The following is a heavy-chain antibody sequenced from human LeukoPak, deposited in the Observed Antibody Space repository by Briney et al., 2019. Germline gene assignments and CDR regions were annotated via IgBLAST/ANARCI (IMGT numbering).Heavy chain of an antibody. D-gene: IGHD6-19*01. CDR3: AKDEIAVAGTYFDY. CDR2: IYRGGST. Sequence: PGGSLRLSCAASGFTVSSSYMSWVRQAPGKGLEWVSVIYRGGSTYYADSVQGRFTISRDNSNNTLYLQVSSLRAEDTAVYYCAKDEIAVAGTYFDYWGQGTLVTVSS. V-gene: IGHV3-66*01. CDR1: GFTVSSSY. J-gene: IGHJ4*02.